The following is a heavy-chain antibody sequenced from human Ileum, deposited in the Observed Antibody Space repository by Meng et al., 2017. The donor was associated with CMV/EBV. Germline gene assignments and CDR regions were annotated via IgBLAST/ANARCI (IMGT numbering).Heavy chain of an antibody. CDR3: VRVSGYWNPGALDI. D-gene: IGHD1-1*01. Sequence: SETLSLTCTVSGGSISSVDHYWSWNRQTPGKGLEGFRRIHYTGLTHYNPSFESRVTLSLDTSKNHFSLTMNAVTAADAAVYYCVRVSGYWNPGALDIWGQGTTVTVSS. CDR1: GGSISSVDHY. V-gene: IGHV4-30-4*01. CDR2: IHYTGLT. J-gene: IGHJ3*02.